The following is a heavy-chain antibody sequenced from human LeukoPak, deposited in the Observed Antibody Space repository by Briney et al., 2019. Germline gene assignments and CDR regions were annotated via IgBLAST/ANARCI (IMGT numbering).Heavy chain of an antibody. Sequence: PSETLSLTCAVSGGSISSSNWWTWVRQPPGKGLEWIGEIYYSGNTNYSPSLKSRVTISLDTSRNQFSLKLNSVTAADTAVYYCAKSNGYGLIDIWGQGTMVTVSS. CDR3: AKSNGYGLIDI. V-gene: IGHV4-4*02. J-gene: IGHJ3*02. CDR1: GGSISSSNW. D-gene: IGHD3-10*01. CDR2: IYYSGNT.